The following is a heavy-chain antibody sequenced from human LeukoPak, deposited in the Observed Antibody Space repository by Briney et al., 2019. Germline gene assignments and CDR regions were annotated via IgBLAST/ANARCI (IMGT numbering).Heavy chain of an antibody. J-gene: IGHJ4*02. CDR1: GFTFSDYW. V-gene: IGHV3-74*01. CDR3: AKDRLAYSYAQPFDY. Sequence: GGSLRLSCAASGFTFSDYWMHWVRQAPGKGLVGVSRINSDGRITSYADSVKGRFTISRDNAKNTLFLQINSLRAEDTAVYYCAKDRLAYSYAQPFDYWGQGTLVTVSS. D-gene: IGHD5-18*01. CDR2: INSDGRIT.